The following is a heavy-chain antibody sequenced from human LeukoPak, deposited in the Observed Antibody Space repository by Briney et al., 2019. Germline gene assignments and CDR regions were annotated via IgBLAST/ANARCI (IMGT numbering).Heavy chain of an antibody. CDR1: GGSFSGYY. J-gene: IGHJ3*02. V-gene: IGHV4-34*01. CDR3: ARSEGPRLWHAFYI. Sequence: SETLSLTCAVYGGSFSGYYWSWIRHPPGKGLEWIGEINHSGSTNYNPPLKSRVTISVATSKNQFSLKLSSVTAADTAVYYCARSEGPRLWHAFYIWGQGTMVTVSS. CDR2: INHSGST. D-gene: IGHD2-21*01.